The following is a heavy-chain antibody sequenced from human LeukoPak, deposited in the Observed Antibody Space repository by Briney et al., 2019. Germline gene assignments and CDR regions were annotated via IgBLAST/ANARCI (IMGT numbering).Heavy chain of an antibody. CDR2: ISYTGDTK. Sequence: GRSLRLSCAASGFTFSNYFMHWVRQAPGKGLEWVAVISYTGDTKYYADSVKGRFTISRDSSKNTLWLQMNSLRAEDTAVYYCARDGSVTYHTAFDYWGQGTLVSVS. J-gene: IGHJ4*02. V-gene: IGHV3-30*04. CDR1: GFTFSNYF. CDR3: ARDGSVTYHTAFDY. D-gene: IGHD6-19*01.